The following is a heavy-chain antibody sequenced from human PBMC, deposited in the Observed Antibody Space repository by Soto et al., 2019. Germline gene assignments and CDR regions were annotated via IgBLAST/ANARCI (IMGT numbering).Heavy chain of an antibody. Sequence: PGGSLRLYCAASGFTFSSYEMNWVRQAPGKGLEWVSYISGGGSTKYYADSVKGRFTISRDNAKNSLYLQMNSLRAEDTAVYYCARVYSSSSGKGMDVWGQGTTVTVSS. V-gene: IGHV3-48*03. J-gene: IGHJ6*02. CDR2: ISGGGSTK. D-gene: IGHD6-6*01. CDR1: GFTFSSYE. CDR3: ARVYSSSSGKGMDV.